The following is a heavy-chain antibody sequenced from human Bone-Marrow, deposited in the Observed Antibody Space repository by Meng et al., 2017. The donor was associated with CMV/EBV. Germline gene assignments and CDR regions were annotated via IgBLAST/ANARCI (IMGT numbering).Heavy chain of an antibody. Sequence: YTFTSYGISWVRQAPGQGLEWMGWISAYNGNTNYAQKLQGRVTMTTDTSTSTAYMELRSLRSDDTAVYYCARAPPEDYDSSGYSFDPWGRGTLVTVSS. CDR2: ISAYNGNT. CDR3: ARAPPEDYDSSGYSFDP. CDR1: YTFTSYG. J-gene: IGHJ5*02. D-gene: IGHD3-22*01. V-gene: IGHV1-18*01.